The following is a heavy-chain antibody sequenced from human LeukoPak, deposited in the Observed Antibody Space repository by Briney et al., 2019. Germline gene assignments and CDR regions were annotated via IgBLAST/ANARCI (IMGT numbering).Heavy chain of an antibody. CDR3: TRLLPSTHNFFDS. Sequence: GGSLRLSCSVSGLTVSNDYMSWVRQAPGKGLEWVSAIYGGGSTYYPDPVRARFTISRDNSENTLYLQMDRLRAEDTAVYYCTRLLPSTHNFFDSWGQGTLVTVSS. V-gene: IGHV3-53*01. J-gene: IGHJ4*02. CDR2: IYGGGST. CDR1: GLTVSNDY.